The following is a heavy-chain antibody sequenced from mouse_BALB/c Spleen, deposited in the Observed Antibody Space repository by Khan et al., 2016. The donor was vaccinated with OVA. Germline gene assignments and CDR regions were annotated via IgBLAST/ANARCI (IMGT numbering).Heavy chain of an antibody. CDR1: GFNIKDTY. CDR2: IDPANGNT. J-gene: IGHJ1*01. Sequence: VQLQQPGAELVKPGASVKLSCTASGFNIKDTYMHWVKQRPEQGLEWIGRIDPANGNTKYDPKFQGKATITADTSSNTAYLQLSSLTSEDTAVYDCARWDRSFDVWGAGTTVTVSS. V-gene: IGHV14-3*02. D-gene: IGHD4-1*01. CDR3: ARWDRSFDV.